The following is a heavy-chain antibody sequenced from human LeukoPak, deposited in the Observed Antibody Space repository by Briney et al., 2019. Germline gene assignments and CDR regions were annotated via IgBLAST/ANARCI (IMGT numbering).Heavy chain of an antibody. CDR1: GGSISSSSYY. D-gene: IGHD3-10*01. V-gene: IGHV4-30-4*01. CDR3: ARVERFGEFDDGMDV. J-gene: IGHJ6*02. Sequence: SETLSLTCTVSGGSISSSSYYWGWIRQPPGKGLEWIGYIYYSGSTYYNPSLKSRVTISVDTSKNQFSLKLSSVTAADTAVYYCARVERFGEFDDGMDVWGQGTTVTVSS. CDR2: IYYSGST.